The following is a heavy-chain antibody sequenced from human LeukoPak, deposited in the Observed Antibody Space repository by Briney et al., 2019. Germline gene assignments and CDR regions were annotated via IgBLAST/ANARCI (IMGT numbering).Heavy chain of an antibody. Sequence: GESLKISCKGSGYTFTNYWIGWVRQMPGKGLEWMGITYPGDFDTRYSPSFQGQVTISADKSIATAYLQWSSLKASDTAIYYCARGSYCGGDCYDYWGQGTLVTVSS. CDR1: GYTFTNYW. V-gene: IGHV5-51*01. CDR3: ARGSYCGGDCYDY. D-gene: IGHD2-21*01. CDR2: TYPGDFDT. J-gene: IGHJ4*02.